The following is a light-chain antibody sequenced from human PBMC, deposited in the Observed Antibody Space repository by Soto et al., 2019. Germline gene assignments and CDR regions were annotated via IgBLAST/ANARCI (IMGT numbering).Light chain of an antibody. CDR1: QSVSAGY. Sequence: EIVLTQSPGTLSLSPGERATLSCRASQSVSAGYFAWYQQKPGQAPRLLIYETSSRTTGTPDRFSGGGPGTDFTLTISRLEPEDFAVYYCQQYGNSPTFGPGTKVDSK. CDR2: ETS. CDR3: QQYGNSPT. J-gene: IGKJ1*01. V-gene: IGKV3-20*01.